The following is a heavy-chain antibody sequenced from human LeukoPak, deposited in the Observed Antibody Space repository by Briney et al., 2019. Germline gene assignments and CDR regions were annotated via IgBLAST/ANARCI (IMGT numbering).Heavy chain of an antibody. CDR1: GYSISSYY. CDR3: ARESLLWGIEAAPTFDY. D-gene: IGHD6-13*01. V-gene: IGHV4-4*07. CDR2: IYISGGT. Sequence: PSETLSLTCSVSGYSISSYYWSWIRQSAGKGLEWIGRIYISGGTHYNPSLKSRATMSIDLSKNQFSLRLTSVTAADTAVYFCARESLLWGIEAAPTFDYWGQGTLVTVSS. J-gene: IGHJ4*02.